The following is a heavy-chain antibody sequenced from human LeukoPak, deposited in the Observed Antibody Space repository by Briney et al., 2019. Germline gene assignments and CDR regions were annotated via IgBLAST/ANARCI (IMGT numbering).Heavy chain of an antibody. J-gene: IGHJ6*02. CDR3: ARDSIRAYYYGMDV. V-gene: IGHV3-21*01. CDR1: GFTFSSYG. Sequence: GGSLRLSCAASGFTFSSYGMHWVRQAPGKGREWVSSISSSSSYTYYADSVKGRFTISRDNAKNSLYLQMNSLRAEDTAVYYCARDSIRAYYYGMDVWGQGTTVTVSS. D-gene: IGHD3-3*01. CDR2: ISSSSSYT.